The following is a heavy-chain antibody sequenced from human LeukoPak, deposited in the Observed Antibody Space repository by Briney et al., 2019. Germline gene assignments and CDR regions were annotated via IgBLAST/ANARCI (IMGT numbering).Heavy chain of an antibody. CDR2: IYYSGST. CDR3: ARAFYSGYTPDAYDI. V-gene: IGHV4-30-4*01. D-gene: IGHD5-12*01. J-gene: IGHJ3*02. CDR1: GGSISSGDYY. Sequence: SETLSLTCTVSGGSISSGDYYWSWIRQPPGKGLEWIEYIYYSGSTYYNPSLKSRVTISVDTSKNQFSLKLSSVTAADTAVYYCARAFYSGYTPDAYDIWGQGTMVTVSS.